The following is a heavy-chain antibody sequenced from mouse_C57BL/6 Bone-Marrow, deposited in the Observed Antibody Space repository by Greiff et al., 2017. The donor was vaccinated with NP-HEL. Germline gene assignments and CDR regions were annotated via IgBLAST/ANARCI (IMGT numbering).Heavy chain of an antibody. CDR3: TSGTGAWFAY. J-gene: IGHJ3*01. CDR2: IRLKSDNYAT. CDR1: GFTFSNYW. V-gene: IGHV6-3*01. Sequence: VQLKESGGGLVQPGGSMKLSCVASGFTFSNYWMNWVRQSPEKGLEWVAQIRLKSDNYATHYAESVKGRFTISRDDSKSSVYLQMNNLRAEDTGIYYCTSGTGAWFAYWGQGTLVTVSA. D-gene: IGHD4-1*01.